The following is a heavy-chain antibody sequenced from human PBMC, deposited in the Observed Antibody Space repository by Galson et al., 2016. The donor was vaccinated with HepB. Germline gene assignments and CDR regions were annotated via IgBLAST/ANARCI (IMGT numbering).Heavy chain of an antibody. Sequence: ETLSLTCTVPGGSLSRNYWSWIRQSPGKGLEWIGYIYYSGSSHYNPSLESRVTILVDTSKNQFFLKLNSVTAADTAVYYCARFATRDFYGLDVWGPGTTVTVSS. D-gene: IGHD5-24*01. CDR2: IYYSGSS. CDR3: ARFATRDFYGLDV. V-gene: IGHV4-59*08. CDR1: GGSLSRNY. J-gene: IGHJ6*02.